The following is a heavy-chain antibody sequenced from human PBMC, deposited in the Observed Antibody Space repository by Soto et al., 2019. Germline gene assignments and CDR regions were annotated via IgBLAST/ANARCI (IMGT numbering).Heavy chain of an antibody. Sequence: QVQLVESGGGVVQPGRSLRLSCAASGFTFSSYGMQWVRQAPGKGLEWVAVISYDGSNKYYADSVKGRFTISRDNSKNTLYLQMNSQRAEDTAVYYCSRGYADYWGQGTLVTVSS. CDR2: ISYDGSNK. CDR3: SRGYADY. D-gene: IGHD5-12*01. J-gene: IGHJ4*02. V-gene: IGHV3-30*03. CDR1: GFTFSSYG.